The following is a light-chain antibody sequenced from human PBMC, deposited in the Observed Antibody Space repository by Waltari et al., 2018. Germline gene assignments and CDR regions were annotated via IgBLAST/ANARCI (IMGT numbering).Light chain of an antibody. Sequence: EIVLTQSPGTLSLSPGERATLSCRASQSVTSNYLAWYQQKPGQPPSLLIYGASTWATGIPDRFSGSGSGTDFTLTISSVEPEDFAVYYCQRYGSSPLVSFGPGTKVDIK. CDR1: QSVTSNY. CDR2: GAS. V-gene: IGKV3-20*01. J-gene: IGKJ3*01. CDR3: QRYGSSPLVS.